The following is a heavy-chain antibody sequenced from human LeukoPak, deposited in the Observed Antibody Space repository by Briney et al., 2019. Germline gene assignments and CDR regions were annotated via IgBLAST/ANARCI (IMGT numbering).Heavy chain of an antibody. CDR1: GFTFDDYA. V-gene: IGHV3-9*01. J-gene: IGHJ6*02. CDR2: ISWNSGSI. D-gene: IGHD5-24*01. CDR3: AKDLRWSRDGYRGHYYYGMDV. Sequence: PGGSLRLSCAASGFTFDDYAMHWVRQAPGKGLEWVSGISWNSGSIGYADSVKGRFTISRDNAKNSLYLQMNSLRAEDTALYYCAKDLRWSRDGYRGHYYYGMDVWGQGTTVTVSS.